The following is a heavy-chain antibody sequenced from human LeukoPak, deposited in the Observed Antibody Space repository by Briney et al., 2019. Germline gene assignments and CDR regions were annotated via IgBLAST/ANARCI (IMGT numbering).Heavy chain of an antibody. J-gene: IGHJ6*02. Sequence: GGSLRLSCAASGFTFSSYSMNWVRQAPGKGLEWVSSISSSSSYIYYADSVKGRFTISRDNAKNSLYLQMNSLRAEDTAVYYCAREDIVVVPAAMRSYYYYGMDVWGQGTTVTVSS. CDR3: AREDIVVVPAAMRSYYYYGMDV. D-gene: IGHD2-2*01. CDR2: ISSSSSYI. V-gene: IGHV3-21*01. CDR1: GFTFSSYS.